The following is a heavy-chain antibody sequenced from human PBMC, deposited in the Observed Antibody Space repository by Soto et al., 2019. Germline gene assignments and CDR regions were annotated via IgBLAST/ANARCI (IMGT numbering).Heavy chain of an antibody. CDR1: GFTFSSYG. CDR2: ISYDGSNK. CDR3: AIDLDLAVAGYYFDY. V-gene: IGHV3-30*03. Sequence: QVQLVESGGGVVQPGRSLRLSCAASGFTFSSYGMHWVRQAPGKGLEWVAVISYDGSNKYYADSVKGRFTISRDNSKNTLYLQMNSLRAADTAVYYCAIDLDLAVAGYYFDYWGQGTLVTVS. J-gene: IGHJ4*02. D-gene: IGHD6-19*01.